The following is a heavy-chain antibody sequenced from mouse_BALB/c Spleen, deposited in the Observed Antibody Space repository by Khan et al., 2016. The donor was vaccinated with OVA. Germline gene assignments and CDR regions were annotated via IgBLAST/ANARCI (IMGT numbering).Heavy chain of an antibody. CDR3: ARRSIRWGIDY. CDR2: INPSTGYT. V-gene: IGHV1-7*01. Sequence: QVQLQQSGAELAKPGASVKMSCQASGYTFINYWILWVKQRPGQGLEWIGYINPSTGYTEYNQNFKDKATLTADQSSSTAYMQLSSLTSADSSVYYCARRSIRWGIDYWGQGTTLTVSS. CDR1: GYTFINYW. D-gene: IGHD1-3*01. J-gene: IGHJ2*01.